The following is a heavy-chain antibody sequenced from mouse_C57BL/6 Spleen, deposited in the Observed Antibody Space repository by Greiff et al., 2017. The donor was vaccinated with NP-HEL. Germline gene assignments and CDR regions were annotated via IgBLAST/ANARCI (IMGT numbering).Heavy chain of an antibody. Sequence: VQLKQSGAELVRPGASVKLSCTASGFNIKDYYMHWVKQRPEQGLEWIGRIDPEDGDTEYAPKFQGKATMTADTSSNTAYLQLSSLTSEDSDVYYCTTDDGISYGFAYWGQGTLVTVSA. CDR2: IDPEDGDT. D-gene: IGHD1-1*01. J-gene: IGHJ3*01. V-gene: IGHV14-1*01. CDR1: GFNIKDYY. CDR3: TTDDGISYGFAY.